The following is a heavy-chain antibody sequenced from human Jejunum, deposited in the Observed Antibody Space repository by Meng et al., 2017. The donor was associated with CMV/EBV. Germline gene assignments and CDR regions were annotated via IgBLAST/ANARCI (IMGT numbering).Heavy chain of an antibody. J-gene: IGHJ5*02. Sequence: APGLVKSSETLSLTCFVSAGLSSGEYWDWILQPAGKGLEWMGRIYNSGSTHYNPSLKSRLTMSVDLYNNQISLKLRSVTAADTAVYDCARESGSYYWFDTWGQGTLVTVSS. CDR2: IYNSGST. CDR1: AGLSSGEY. V-gene: IGHV4-4*07. D-gene: IGHD1-26*01. CDR3: ARESGSYYWFDT.